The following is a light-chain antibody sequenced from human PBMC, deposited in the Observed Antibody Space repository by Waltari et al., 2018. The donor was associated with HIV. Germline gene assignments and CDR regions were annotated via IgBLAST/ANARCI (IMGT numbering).Light chain of an antibody. CDR2: EDN. CDR3: QSYDYTIQV. CDR1: SGDIASKY. V-gene: IGLV6-57*04. Sequence: FILTQPPSVSESPGKTVIISCTRNSGDIASKYVQWYQQRPGSAPTPVIYEDNRRPSGVPDRFSGSIDSASNSAFLTISGLKTEDEAAYYCQSYDYTIQVFGGGTKLTVL. J-gene: IGLJ3*02.